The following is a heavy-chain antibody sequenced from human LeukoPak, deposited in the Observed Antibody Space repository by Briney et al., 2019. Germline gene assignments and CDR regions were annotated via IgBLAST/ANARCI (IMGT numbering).Heavy chain of an antibody. J-gene: IGHJ4*02. V-gene: IGHV3-23*01. D-gene: IGHD3-9*01. Sequence: PGGSLRLSCAASGVTFSSYAMSWVRQAPGKGLVWGSAISGSGGSTYYADSVKGRFTISRDNSKNTLYLQMNSLRAEDTAVYYCAKDRRYFDYWGQGTLVTVSS. CDR1: GVTFSSYA. CDR2: ISGSGGST. CDR3: AKDRRYFDY.